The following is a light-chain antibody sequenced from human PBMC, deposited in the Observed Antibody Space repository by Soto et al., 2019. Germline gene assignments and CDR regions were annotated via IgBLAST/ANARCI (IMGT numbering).Light chain of an antibody. CDR3: QNYDSAPIT. V-gene: IGKV1-27*01. J-gene: IGKJ5*01. CDR2: AAS. CDR1: QGISNY. Sequence: IQMTQSPSSLSASVGNRVSITCRASQGISNYLAWYQQKPGKVPQVLIYAASTLQPGVPSRFSGSGSGTDFTLTISSLQPADVGTYYCQNYDSAPITFGQGTQLEI.